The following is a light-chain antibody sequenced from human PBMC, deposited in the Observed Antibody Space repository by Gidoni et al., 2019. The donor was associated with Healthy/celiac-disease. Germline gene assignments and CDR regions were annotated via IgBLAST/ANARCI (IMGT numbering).Light chain of an antibody. Sequence: GERATIHCKSSQSVLYSSNNKNYLAWYQQKPGQPPKLLIYWASTRESGVPDRFSGSGSGTDFTLTISSLQAEDVAVYYCQQYYSTPPTFGQGTKVEIK. CDR2: WAS. V-gene: IGKV4-1*01. CDR1: QSVLYSSNNKNY. CDR3: QQYYSTPPT. J-gene: IGKJ1*01.